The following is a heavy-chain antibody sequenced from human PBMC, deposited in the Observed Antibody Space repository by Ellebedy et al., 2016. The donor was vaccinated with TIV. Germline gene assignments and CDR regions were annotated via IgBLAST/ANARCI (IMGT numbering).Heavy chain of an antibody. CDR2: IGSSAYTT. Sequence: PGGSLRLSCAASGFNFGGHAMKWVRQAPGKGLEWVSSIGSSAYTTHYADSVKVRFTISRDNSRNTLYLQMNSLRGEDTAVYFCAKDVRYTTGWGGALDIWGQGAMVTVSS. D-gene: IGHD2-8*02. J-gene: IGHJ3*02. CDR3: AKDVRYTTGWGGALDI. CDR1: GFNFGGHA. V-gene: IGHV3-23*01.